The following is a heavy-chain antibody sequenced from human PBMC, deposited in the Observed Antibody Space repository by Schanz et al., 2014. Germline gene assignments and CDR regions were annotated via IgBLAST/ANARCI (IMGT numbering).Heavy chain of an antibody. Sequence: VQLVESGGGVVQPGRSLRLSCAASGFTFSTHAMHWVRQAPGKGLEWVSYIGNGGVTIYYADSVKGRFTISRDNSKNSLYLQMNSLRAEDTAVYYCARIGGSVFDYWAQGTLVTVSS. J-gene: IGHJ4*02. V-gene: IGHV3-48*03. D-gene: IGHD3-10*01. CDR1: GFTFSTHA. CDR3: ARIGGSVFDY. CDR2: IGNGGVTI.